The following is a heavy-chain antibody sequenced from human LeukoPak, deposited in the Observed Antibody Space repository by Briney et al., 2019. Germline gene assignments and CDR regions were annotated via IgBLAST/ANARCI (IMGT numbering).Heavy chain of an antibody. CDR3: AIWVETDAKYFDF. J-gene: IGHJ4*02. CDR1: SYSFGTPNY. CDR2: FYLDGSI. D-gene: IGHD4-23*01. Sequence: SETLSLTCTVSSYSFGTPNYWGWIRQSPGKGLEWIGSFYLDGSIYYNPSLKNRVTTSLDKSKNQFSLRLNSVTAADTAVYYCAIWVETDAKYFDFWGQGTLVTVSS. V-gene: IGHV4-38-2*02.